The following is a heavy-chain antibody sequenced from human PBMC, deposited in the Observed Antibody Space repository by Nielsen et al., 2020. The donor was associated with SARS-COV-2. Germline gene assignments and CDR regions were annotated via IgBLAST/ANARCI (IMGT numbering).Heavy chain of an antibody. J-gene: IGHJ4*02. CDR1: GGSFSGYY. CDR3: ARHAGVTQNLGGFDY. Sequence: SETLSLTCAVYGGSFSGYYWSWIRQPPGKGLEWIGEINHSGSTNYNPSLKSRVTISVDTSKNQFSLKLSSVTAADTAVYYCARHAGVTQNLGGFDYWGQGTLVTVSS. V-gene: IGHV4-34*01. CDR2: INHSGST. D-gene: IGHD3-16*01.